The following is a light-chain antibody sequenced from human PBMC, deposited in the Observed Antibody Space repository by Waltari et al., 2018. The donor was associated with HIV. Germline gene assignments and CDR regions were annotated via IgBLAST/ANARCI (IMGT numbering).Light chain of an antibody. J-gene: IGLJ3*02. V-gene: IGLV1-40*01. CDR2: GNI. CDR1: SSNIGAGYD. Sequence: QSVLTQPPSVSGAPGQRVTISCTGSSSNIGAGYDVHWYQQLPGTAPKLRIYGNIHRASGVPDRFSGSKSDTSASLAITGLQSEDEADYYCQSYDSTLSGSDWVFGGGTKLTVL. CDR3: QSYDSTLSGSDWV.